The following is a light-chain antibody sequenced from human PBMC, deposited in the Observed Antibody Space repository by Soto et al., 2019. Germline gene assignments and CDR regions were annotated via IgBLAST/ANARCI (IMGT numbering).Light chain of an antibody. V-gene: IGLV2-14*01. CDR3: SSYTTYSISFYV. J-gene: IGLJ1*01. CDR1: SSDVGGYNY. CDR2: DVS. Sequence: QSALTQPASVSGSPGQSITISCTGTSSDVGGYNYVFWYQQHPGKAPKLMIYDVSNRPSGVSNRFSGSKSGNTASLTISGLQAEDDFFYYCSSYTTYSISFYVFGTGS.